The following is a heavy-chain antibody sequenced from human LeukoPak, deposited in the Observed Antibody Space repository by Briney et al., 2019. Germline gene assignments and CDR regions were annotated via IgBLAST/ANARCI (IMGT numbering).Heavy chain of an antibody. J-gene: IGHJ1*01. CDR2: IKSDGST. V-gene: IGHV3-74*01. CDR1: RFTFSTYW. CDR3: ARAPSEIGGYYPEYFRH. D-gene: IGHD3-22*01. Sequence: GGFLRLSSAASRFTFSTYWMHWVRPAGGERLVWVSRIKSDGSTNYADSVKGRFTISRDNANNTQSLQMNSLRPEDTGVYYCARAPSEIGGYYPEYFRHWGQGTLVTVSS.